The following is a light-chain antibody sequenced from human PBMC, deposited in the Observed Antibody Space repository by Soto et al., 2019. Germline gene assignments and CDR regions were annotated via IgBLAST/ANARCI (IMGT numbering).Light chain of an antibody. J-gene: IGKJ3*01. Sequence: EIVLTQSPGTLSLSPGERATLSCRASQSVSSSYLAWYQQKPGQAPRLLIYGESSRATGIPNRFSDSESGTDFTFTISRLEPEDFAVYYCQQYGSSPFTFGPGTKVDIK. CDR3: QQYGSSPFT. CDR1: QSVSSSY. CDR2: GES. V-gene: IGKV3-20*01.